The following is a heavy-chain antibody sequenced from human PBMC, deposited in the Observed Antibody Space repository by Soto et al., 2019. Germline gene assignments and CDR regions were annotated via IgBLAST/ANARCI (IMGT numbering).Heavy chain of an antibody. CDR2: IYYSGST. Sequence: PSETLSLTCTVSGGSISSYYWSWIRQPPGKGLEWIGYIYYSGSTNYNPSLKSRVTISVDTSKNQFSLKLSSVTAADTAVYYCARHHSSGWYFYYWGQGTLVTVSS. CDR3: ARHHSSGWYFYY. J-gene: IGHJ4*02. CDR1: GGSISSYY. V-gene: IGHV4-59*08. D-gene: IGHD6-19*01.